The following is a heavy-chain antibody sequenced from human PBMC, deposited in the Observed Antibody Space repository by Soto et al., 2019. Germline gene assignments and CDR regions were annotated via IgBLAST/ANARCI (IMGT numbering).Heavy chain of an antibody. J-gene: IGHJ3*02. Sequence: SETLSLTCTVSGGSISSSSYYWGWIRQPPGKGLEWIGSIYYSGSTYYNPSLKSRVTISVDTSKNQFSLKLSSVTAADTAVYYCARGATYYDSSGYYLNDAFDIWGQGTMVTVSS. CDR1: GGSISSSSYY. CDR2: IYYSGST. D-gene: IGHD3-22*01. V-gene: IGHV4-39*07. CDR3: ARGATYYDSSGYYLNDAFDI.